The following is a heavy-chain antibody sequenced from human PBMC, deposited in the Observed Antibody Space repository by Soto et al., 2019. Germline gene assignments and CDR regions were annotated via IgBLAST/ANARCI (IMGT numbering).Heavy chain of an antibody. J-gene: IGHJ4*02. Sequence: SETLSLTCTVSGGSVSSGSYYWSWIRQPPGKGLEWIGYIYYSGRTNYNPSLKSRVTISVDTSKNQFSLKLSSVTAADTAVYYCARAVEYYDSSGYYYVHFDYWGQGTLVTVSS. V-gene: IGHV4-61*01. CDR3: ARAVEYYDSSGYYYVHFDY. D-gene: IGHD3-22*01. CDR1: GGSVSSGSYY. CDR2: IYYSGRT.